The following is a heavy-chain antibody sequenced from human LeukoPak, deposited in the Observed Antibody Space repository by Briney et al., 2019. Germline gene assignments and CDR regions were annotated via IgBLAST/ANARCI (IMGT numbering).Heavy chain of an antibody. CDR1: GDSVSSNSAA. V-gene: IGHV6-1*01. D-gene: IGHD6-25*01. Sequence: SQTLSLTCAISGDSVSSNSAAWNWIRQSPSRGLEWLGRTYYRSKWYNDYAVSVKSRITINPDTSNNQFSLQLNSVTPEYTAVYYCPRDNSGLPWFAPWAQGPLVPVPS. CDR3: PRDNSGLPWFAP. J-gene: IGHJ5*02. CDR2: TYYRSKWYN.